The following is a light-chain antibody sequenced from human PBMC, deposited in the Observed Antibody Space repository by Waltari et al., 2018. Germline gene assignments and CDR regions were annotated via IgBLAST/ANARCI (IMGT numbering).Light chain of an antibody. CDR3: LLSYSGARWV. J-gene: IGLJ3*02. CDR1: TGAVTSGHF. V-gene: IGLV7-46*01. Sequence: QAVVTQEPSVTVSTGGTATLTCGSSTGAVTSGHFPDWFQQKPGQAPMTLIYDTSNKHSWTPARFSGSLLGDKAALTLSGAQPEDEAEYYCLLSYSGARWVFGGGTKLTVL. CDR2: DTS.